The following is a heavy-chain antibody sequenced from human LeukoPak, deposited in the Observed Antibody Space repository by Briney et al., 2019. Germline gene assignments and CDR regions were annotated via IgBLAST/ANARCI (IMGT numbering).Heavy chain of an antibody. Sequence: SETLSLTCAVYGVSFSGYYWSWIRQPPGKGLEWIGEINHSGSTNYNPSLKSRVTISVDTSKNQFSLKLSSVTAADTAVYYCARGGLGFAVDYWGQGTLVTVSS. J-gene: IGHJ4*02. D-gene: IGHD3-3*01. CDR2: INHSGST. CDR3: ARGGLGFAVDY. V-gene: IGHV4-34*01. CDR1: GVSFSGYY.